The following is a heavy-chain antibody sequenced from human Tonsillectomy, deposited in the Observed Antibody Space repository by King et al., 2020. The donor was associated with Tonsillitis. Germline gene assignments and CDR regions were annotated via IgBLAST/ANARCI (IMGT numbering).Heavy chain of an antibody. CDR2: IYYSGST. CDR1: GGSISSYY. V-gene: IGHV4-59*01. CDR3: ARESVTPTFGALDI. D-gene: IGHD4-17*01. Sequence: VQLQESGPGLVKPSETLSLTCTVSGGSISSYYWSWIRQPPGKGLEWIGYIYYSGSTNYNPSLKSRVTISVDTSKNQFSLKLSSVTAADTAVYYCARESVTPTFGALDIWGQGTMVTVSS. J-gene: IGHJ3*02.